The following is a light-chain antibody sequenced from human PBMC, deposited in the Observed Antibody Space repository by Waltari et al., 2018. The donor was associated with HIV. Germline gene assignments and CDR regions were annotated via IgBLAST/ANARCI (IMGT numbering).Light chain of an antibody. Sequence: QSLLTQSTSASGTPGQRVNISCFGTSSNLGSRSVTWYQHFPGTPPKLLIFSNTERPSGVPDRFSGSKSGTSASLAISGLHSQDEADYYCSAWDVTLNGLVFGGGTRLSVL. CDR2: SNT. V-gene: IGLV1-44*01. CDR1: SSNLGSRS. CDR3: SAWDVTLNGLV. J-gene: IGLJ2*01.